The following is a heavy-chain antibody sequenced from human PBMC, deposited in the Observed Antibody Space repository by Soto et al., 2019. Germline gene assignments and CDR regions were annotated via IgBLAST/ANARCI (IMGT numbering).Heavy chain of an antibody. D-gene: IGHD3-22*01. J-gene: IGHJ4*02. CDR1: GGSFSGYY. V-gene: IGHV4-34*01. CDR3: ARSTYYYDSSDYYSFYFDY. Sequence: SETLSLTCAVYGGSFSGYYWSWIRQPPGKGPEWIGEINHSGSTNYNPSLKSRVTISVDTSKNQFYLKLSSVTAADTAVYYCARSTYYYDSSDYYSFYFDYWGQGTLVTVSS. CDR2: INHSGST.